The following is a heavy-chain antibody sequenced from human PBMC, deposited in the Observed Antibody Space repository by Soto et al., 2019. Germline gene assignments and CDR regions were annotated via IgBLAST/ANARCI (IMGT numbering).Heavy chain of an antibody. CDR1: GYSFKNYA. CDR2: TNEGSGNT. D-gene: IGHD3-3*01. CDR3: ARDDRSVSGVVTLDH. J-gene: IGHJ4*02. Sequence: ASVKVSCKATGYSFKNYAVHWGRQAPGQRLEWMGFTNEGSGNTRFSQKFQGRISITRDTSASTVYLDLSSLTSEDTAIYYCARDDRSVSGVVTLDHWGPGXLVTVYS. V-gene: IGHV1-3*01.